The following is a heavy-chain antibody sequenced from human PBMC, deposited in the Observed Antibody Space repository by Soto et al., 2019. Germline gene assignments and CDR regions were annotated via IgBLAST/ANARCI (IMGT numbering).Heavy chain of an antibody. CDR3: ARDPRQFNYQYYGMDV. CDR1: GFTFSNYA. J-gene: IGHJ6*02. Sequence: GGSLRLSCAASGFTFSNYAMLWVRQAPGKGLEWVAVISSDGSNKYYEDSVKAGFTISRDNSKTTLYLQMNSLRAEDTAVYYCARDPRQFNYQYYGMDVWGQGTTVTVSS. CDR2: ISSDGSNK. D-gene: IGHD4-4*01. V-gene: IGHV3-30-3*01.